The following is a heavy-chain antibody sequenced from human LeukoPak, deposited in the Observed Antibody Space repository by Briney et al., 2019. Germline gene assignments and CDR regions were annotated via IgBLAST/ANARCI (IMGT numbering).Heavy chain of an antibody. CDR3: ARHTYSGYDYNWFDP. CDR1: GGTSSSYA. V-gene: IGHV1-69*04. J-gene: IGHJ5*02. Sequence: GGSVTVSCKASGGTSSSYAMSWVRQAPGKGLEWMGRIITIVGIANYAQKFQGRVTITADKSTSTAYMELSSLRSEDTAVYYCARHTYSGYDYNWFDPWGQGTLVTVSS. CDR2: IITIVGIA. D-gene: IGHD5-12*01.